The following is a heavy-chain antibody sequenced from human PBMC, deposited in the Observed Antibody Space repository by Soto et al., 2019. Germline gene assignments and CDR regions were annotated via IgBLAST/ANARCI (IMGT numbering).Heavy chain of an antibody. D-gene: IGHD3-3*01. CDR3: ARGRSITIFGVVMSGWFDP. CDR2: IYHSGST. Sequence: SETLSLTCAVSGGAISSGGYSWSWIRQPPGKGLEWIGYIYHSGSTYYNPSLKSRVTISVDRSKNQFSLKLSSVTAADTAVYYCARGRSITIFGVVMSGWFDPWGQGTLVTVSS. V-gene: IGHV4-30-2*01. CDR1: GGAISSGGYS. J-gene: IGHJ5*02.